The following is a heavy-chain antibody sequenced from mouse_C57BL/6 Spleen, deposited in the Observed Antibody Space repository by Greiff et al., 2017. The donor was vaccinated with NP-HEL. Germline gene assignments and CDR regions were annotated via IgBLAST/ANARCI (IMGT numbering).Heavy chain of an antibody. J-gene: IGHJ3*01. CDR2: INPGSGGT. Sequence: VQGVESGAELVRPGTSVKVSCKASGYAFTNYLIEWVKQRPGQGLEWIGVINPGSGGTNYNEKFKGKATLTADKSSSTAYMQLSSLTSEDSAVYFCARSGKIYDYDGFAYWGQGTLVTVSA. V-gene: IGHV1-54*01. D-gene: IGHD2-4*01. CDR1: GYAFTNYL. CDR3: ARSGKIYDYDGFAY.